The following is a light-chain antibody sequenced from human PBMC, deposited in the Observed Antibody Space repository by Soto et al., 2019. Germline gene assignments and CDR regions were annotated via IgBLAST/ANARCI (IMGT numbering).Light chain of an antibody. CDR3: QQYSSYPWT. V-gene: IGKV1-5*01. J-gene: IGKJ1*01. CDR1: QSLSNW. CDR2: DAS. Sequence: DIQMTQSPSTLAASLGDRVTITCRASQSLSNWLAWYQQKPGKAPKLLIYDASSLETGVPSRFSGSGSGTEFTLIISSLQPDDFATYYCQQYSSYPWTFGQGTKVDIK.